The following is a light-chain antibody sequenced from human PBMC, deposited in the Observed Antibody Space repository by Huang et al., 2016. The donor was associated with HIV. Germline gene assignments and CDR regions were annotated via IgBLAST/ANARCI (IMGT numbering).Light chain of an antibody. J-gene: IGKJ2*01. CDR2: DAS. Sequence: DIQMTQSPSSLSASLGDRVTITCQASPDISNYLNWYQQKPGKAPKLLIYDASNLETGGPSRFSGSGSGTDFTLTIKNLKPEDIATYYCQQYDNVPYTFGQGTKLEI. CDR1: PDISNY. V-gene: IGKV1-33*01. CDR3: QQYDNVPYT.